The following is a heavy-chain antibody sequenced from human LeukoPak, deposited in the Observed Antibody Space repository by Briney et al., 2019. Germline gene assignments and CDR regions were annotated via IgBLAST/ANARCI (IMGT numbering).Heavy chain of an antibody. Sequence: GGSLRLSCAASGFTFSSYSINWVRQAPGKWREWVSTLTGSVSSTYYAESVKDRFNISRDNSKNTLYLQMNSLRAEDTAVHYCAKRTYYSDSSSYRAFDYWGQGTLVTVSS. D-gene: IGHD3-22*01. CDR3: AKRTYYSDSSSYRAFDY. J-gene: IGHJ4*02. V-gene: IGHV3-23*01. CDR2: LTGSVSST. CDR1: GFTFSSYS.